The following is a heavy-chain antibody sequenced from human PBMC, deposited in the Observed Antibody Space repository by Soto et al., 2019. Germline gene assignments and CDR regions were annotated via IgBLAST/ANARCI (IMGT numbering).Heavy chain of an antibody. CDR2: IGSSTSSI. J-gene: IGHJ6*02. Sequence: GSLRLSCAASGFTFSTYRMNWVRQAPGKGLEWVSYIGSSTSSIDYADSVKGRFTISRDNAKNSLYLQMNSLRAEDTAVYYCAATTMTTDYYGLDVWGQGTTVTVSS. D-gene: IGHD4-17*01. CDR3: AATTMTTDYYGLDV. CDR1: GFTFSTYR. V-gene: IGHV3-21*01.